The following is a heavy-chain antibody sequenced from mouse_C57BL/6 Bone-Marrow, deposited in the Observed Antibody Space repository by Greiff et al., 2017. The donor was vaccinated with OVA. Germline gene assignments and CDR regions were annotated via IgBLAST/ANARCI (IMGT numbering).Heavy chain of an antibody. J-gene: IGHJ3*01. D-gene: IGHD2-4*01. CDR3: AINGDYDWFAY. CDR2: IHPSDSDT. Sequence: VQLQQPGAELVKPGASVKVSCKASGYTFTSYWMHWVKQRPGQGLEWIGRIHPSDSDTNYNQKFKGKATLTVDKSSSTAYMQLSSLTSEDAAVYYCAINGDYDWFAYWGQGTLVTVSA. CDR1: GYTFTSYW. V-gene: IGHV1-74*01.